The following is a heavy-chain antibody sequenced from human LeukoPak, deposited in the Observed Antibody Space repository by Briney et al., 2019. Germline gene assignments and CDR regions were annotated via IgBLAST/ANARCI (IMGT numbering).Heavy chain of an antibody. J-gene: IGHJ5*02. V-gene: IGHV4-59*08. D-gene: IGHD4-17*01. CDR3: ARHARQYGDYANWFDP. Sequence: PSETLSLTCTVSGDSISSYYWSWIRQPPGKGLEWIGYIYYSGNTNYNPSLKSRVTISVDTSKNHFSLKLSSVTAADTAVYYCARHARQYGDYANWFDPWGQGTLVTVSS. CDR1: GDSISSYY. CDR2: IYYSGNT.